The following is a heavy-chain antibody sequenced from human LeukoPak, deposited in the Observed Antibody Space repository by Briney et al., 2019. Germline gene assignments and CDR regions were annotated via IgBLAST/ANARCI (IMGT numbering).Heavy chain of an antibody. Sequence: ETLSLTCAVYGGSFSGYYWSWIRQPPGKGLEWIGEINHSGSTNYNPSLKSRVTISVDTSKNQFSLKLSSVTAADTAVYYCARKSSIAARNYFDYWGQGTLVTVSS. V-gene: IGHV4-34*01. J-gene: IGHJ4*02. D-gene: IGHD6-6*01. CDR3: ARKSSIAARNYFDY. CDR1: GGSFSGYY. CDR2: INHSGST.